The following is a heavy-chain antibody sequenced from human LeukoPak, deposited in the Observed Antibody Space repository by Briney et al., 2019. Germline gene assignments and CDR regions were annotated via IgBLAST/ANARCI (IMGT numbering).Heavy chain of an antibody. J-gene: IGHJ4*02. V-gene: IGHV3-7*01. D-gene: IGHD4-11*01. Sequence: AGGSLRLSCAASGFIFNDYWMSWVRQAPGKGLEWVANINQDGNEQYYVDSVRGRFTISRDNAKNSLYLQMNSLRAEDTAVYYCAGTTINLFDYWGQGTLVTVSS. CDR3: AGTTINLFDY. CDR1: GFIFNDYW. CDR2: INQDGNEQ.